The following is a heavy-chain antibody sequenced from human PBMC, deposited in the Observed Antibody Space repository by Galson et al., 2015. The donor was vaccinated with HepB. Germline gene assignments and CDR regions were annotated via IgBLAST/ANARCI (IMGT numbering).Heavy chain of an antibody. J-gene: IGHJ4*02. CDR2: ISYDGSNK. CDR1: GFTFSSYA. V-gene: IGHV3-30*04. Sequence: SLRLSCAASGFTFSSYAMHWVRQAPGKGLERVAVISYDGSNKYYADSVKGRFTISRDNSKNTLYLQMNSLRAEDTAVYYCARDIAAAGKGALVYWGQGTLVTVSS. D-gene: IGHD6-13*01. CDR3: ARDIAAAGKGALVY.